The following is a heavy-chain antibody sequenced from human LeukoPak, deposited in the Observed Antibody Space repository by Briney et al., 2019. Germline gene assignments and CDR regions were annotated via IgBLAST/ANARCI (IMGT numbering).Heavy chain of an antibody. V-gene: IGHV3-21*01. J-gene: IGHJ4*02. CDR3: ARLRDTVTSASDY. CDR2: ISSSGGYI. CDR1: GFSIKTYS. Sequence: GGSLRLSCAASGFSIKTYSLTWVRQAPGKGLERVSTISSSGGYIYYADSVKGRFTISRDTAKNSLYLQMNSLRVEDTAVYNCARLRDTVTSASDYWGQGTLVTVSS. D-gene: IGHD4-17*01.